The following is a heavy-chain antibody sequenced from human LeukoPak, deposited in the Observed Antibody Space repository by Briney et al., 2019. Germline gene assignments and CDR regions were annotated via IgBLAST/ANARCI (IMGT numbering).Heavy chain of an antibody. CDR2: IKSKTDGGTT. J-gene: IGHJ5*02. CDR3: NKERGGGGWYNCFAP. V-gene: IGHV3-15*01. CDR1: GFTFSNAW. Sequence: PGGSLRLSCAASGFTFSNAWMSWVRQAPGKGLEWVGRIKSKTDGGTTDYAAPVKGRFTISRDDSENTLYLQMNSLKTEDTAVYSLNKERGGGGWYNCFAPGGKEPLVIVPS. D-gene: IGHD6-19*01.